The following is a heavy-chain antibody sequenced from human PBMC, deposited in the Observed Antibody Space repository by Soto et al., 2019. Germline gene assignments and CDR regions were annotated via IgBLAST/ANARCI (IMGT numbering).Heavy chain of an antibody. CDR2: IFSNDEK. D-gene: IGHD3-10*01. CDR3: ARIVPLLWFGEATTLRTPYYFDY. Sequence: SGPTLVNPTETLTLTCTVSGFSLSNARMGVSWIRQPPGKALEWLAHIFSNDEKSYSTSLKSRLTISKDTSKSQVVLTMTNMDSVDTATYYCARIVPLLWFGEATTLRTPYYFDYWGQGTLVTVSS. CDR1: GFSLSNARMG. J-gene: IGHJ4*02. V-gene: IGHV2-26*01.